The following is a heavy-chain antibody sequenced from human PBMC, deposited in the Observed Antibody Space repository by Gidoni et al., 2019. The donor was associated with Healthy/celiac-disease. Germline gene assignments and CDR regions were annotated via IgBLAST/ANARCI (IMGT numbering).Heavy chain of an antibody. CDR3: ARGLRSGYDYNWFDP. J-gene: IGHJ5*02. CDR1: GGSFSGYY. CDR2: INHSGSI. Sequence: QVQLQQWGAGLLKPSETLSLTCAVYGGSFSGYYWSWIRQPPGKGLEWIGEINHSGSINYNPSLKSRVTISVDTSKNQFSLKLRSVTAADTAVYYCARGLRSGYDYNWFDPWGQGTLVTVSS. V-gene: IGHV4-34*01. D-gene: IGHD5-12*01.